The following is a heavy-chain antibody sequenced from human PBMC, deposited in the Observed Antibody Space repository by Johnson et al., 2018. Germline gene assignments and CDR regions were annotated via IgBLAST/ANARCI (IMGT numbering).Heavy chain of an antibody. V-gene: IGHV3-11*04. J-gene: IGHJ3*02. D-gene: IGHD3-10*01. CDR3: ARAGVDSLDI. CDR1: GFRFGEYY. Sequence: QVQLVESGGDLVKPGGSLRLSCAASGFRFGEYYMTWIRDNPGKGLEWVSFIRGNGNNIYYADSVKGRFTVSRDNANKSMSLQMSSLTVDDTAIYNCARAGVDSLDIWCQGTRVVVSS. CDR2: IRGNGNNI.